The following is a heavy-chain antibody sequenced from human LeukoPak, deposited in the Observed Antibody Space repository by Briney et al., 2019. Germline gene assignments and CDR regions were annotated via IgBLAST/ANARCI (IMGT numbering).Heavy chain of an antibody. CDR2: IYSSGST. CDR1: GGSVSSGSYY. J-gene: IGHJ4*02. CDR3: AKEASAGPYYFDC. Sequence: SETLSLTCTVSGGSVSSGSYYWSWIRQPAGKGLEWIGRIYSSGSTNYNPSLKSRVTISVDTSKNQFSLKLSSVTAADTAVYYCAKEASAGPYYFDCWGQGTLVTVSS. D-gene: IGHD6-13*01. V-gene: IGHV4-61*02.